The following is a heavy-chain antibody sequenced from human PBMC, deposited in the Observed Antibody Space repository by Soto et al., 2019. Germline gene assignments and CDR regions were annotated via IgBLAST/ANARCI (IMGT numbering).Heavy chain of an antibody. V-gene: IGHV1-18*04. CDR3: ARDPSQPTIFGVVTHYYYYYGMDV. CDR1: GYTFTSYG. D-gene: IGHD3-3*01. CDR2: ISAYNGNT. Sequence: GASVKVSCKASGYTFTSYGISWVRQAPGQGLEWMGWISAYNGNTNYAQKLQGRVTMTTDTSTSTAYMELRSLRSDDTAVYYCARDPSQPTIFGVVTHYYYYYGMDVWGQGTTVTVSS. J-gene: IGHJ6*02.